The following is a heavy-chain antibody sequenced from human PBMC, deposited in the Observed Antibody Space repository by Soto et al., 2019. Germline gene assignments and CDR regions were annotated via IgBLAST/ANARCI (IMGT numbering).Heavy chain of an antibody. CDR2: ISTFNGKT. CDR1: RYTFTSHG. Sequence: QIQLVQSGGDVKTPGASVKVSCTTSRYTFTSHGIAWVRQAPGQGLEWMGWISTFNGKTDYAQKFQGRVTMTADTFTSTVHMELRGLRSDDTAGYYCARLLAEGATFRVDAFDLWGPGTKVTVSS. CDR3: ARLLAEGATFRVDAFDL. V-gene: IGHV1-18*01. J-gene: IGHJ3*01. D-gene: IGHD1-26*01.